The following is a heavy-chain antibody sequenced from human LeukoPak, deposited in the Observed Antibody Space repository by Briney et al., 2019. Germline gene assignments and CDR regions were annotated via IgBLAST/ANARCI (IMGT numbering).Heavy chain of an antibody. CDR1: GFTFSSYA. CDR2: ISSNGEGT. V-gene: IGHV3-23*01. Sequence: QPGGSLRLSCAASGFTFSSYAMSWVRQAPGKGLEWVSGISSNGEGTYYADSVKGRFTISRDHSKNTLYLQMKSLRAEDTAVYYCARELEIAVSGTLGYWGQGTLVTVSS. J-gene: IGHJ4*02. CDR3: ARELEIAVSGTLGY. D-gene: IGHD6-19*01.